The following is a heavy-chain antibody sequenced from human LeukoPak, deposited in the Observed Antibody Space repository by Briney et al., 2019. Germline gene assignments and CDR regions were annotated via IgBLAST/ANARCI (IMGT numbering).Heavy chain of an antibody. D-gene: IGHD2-2*01. CDR1: GGSISSSSYY. J-gene: IGHJ3*02. Sequence: SETLSLTCTVSGGSISSSSYYGGWIRQPPGKGLEWIGEINHSGSTNYNPSLKNRVTISVDTSKNQFSLKLSSVTAADTAVYYCARVVQGFDDFEIWGQGTMVTVSS. CDR2: INHSGST. CDR3: ARVVQGFDDFEI. V-gene: IGHV4-39*07.